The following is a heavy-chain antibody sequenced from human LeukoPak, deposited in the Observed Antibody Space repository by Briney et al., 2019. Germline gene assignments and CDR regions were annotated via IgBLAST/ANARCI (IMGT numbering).Heavy chain of an antibody. CDR3: ASFQRSPGIAAAGRSGWFDP. CDR2: IIPIFGTA. V-gene: IGHV1-69*13. CDR1: GYTFTSYG. D-gene: IGHD6-13*01. J-gene: IGHJ5*02. Sequence: ASVKVSCKAPGYTFTSYGISWVRQAPGQGLEWMGGIIPIFGTANYAQKFQGRVTITADESTSTAYMELSSLRSEDTAVYYCASFQRSPGIAAAGRSGWFDPWGQGTLVTVSS.